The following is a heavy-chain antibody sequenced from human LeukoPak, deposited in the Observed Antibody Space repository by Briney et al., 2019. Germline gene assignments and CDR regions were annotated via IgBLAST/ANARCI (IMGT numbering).Heavy chain of an antibody. CDR1: GFTFSSYE. Sequence: GSLRLSCAASGFTFSSYEMNWVRQAPGKGLEWVSYISSSGSTIYYADSVKGRFTISRDNAKNSLYLQMNSLRAEDTAVYYCARESTTVTGYFDYWGQGTLVTVSS. CDR3: ARESTTVTGYFDY. V-gene: IGHV3-48*03. CDR2: ISSSGSTI. J-gene: IGHJ4*02. D-gene: IGHD4-11*01.